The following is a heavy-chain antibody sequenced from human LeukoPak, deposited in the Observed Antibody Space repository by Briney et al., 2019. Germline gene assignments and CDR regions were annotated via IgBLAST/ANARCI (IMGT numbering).Heavy chain of an antibody. Sequence: SETLSLTCTVSGGSISNYHWNWIRQPAGKGLEWIGRIYTSGSTNYNPSLKSRVTMSVDTSKNQFSLKLSSVTAADTAVYYCAGGSYVDNWFDPWGQGTLVTVSS. CDR3: AGGSYVDNWFDP. CDR2: IYTSGST. V-gene: IGHV4-4*07. J-gene: IGHJ5*02. CDR1: GGSISNYH. D-gene: IGHD3-16*01.